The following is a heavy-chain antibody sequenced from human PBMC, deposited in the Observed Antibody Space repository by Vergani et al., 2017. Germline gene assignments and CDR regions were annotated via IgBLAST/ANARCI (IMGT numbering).Heavy chain of an antibody. CDR2: IRSKAYGGTA. V-gene: IGHV3-49*03. CDR3: AKATYYDYVWGSPYYFDY. J-gene: IGHJ4*02. D-gene: IGHD3-16*01. Sequence: EVQLVESGGGLVQPGRSLRLSCTASGFTFGDYAMSWFRQAPGKGLEWVGFIRSKAYGGTAEYAASVKGRFTISRDNAKNSLYLQMNSLRAEDTALYYCAKATYYDYVWGSPYYFDYWGQGTLVTVSS. CDR1: GFTFGDYA.